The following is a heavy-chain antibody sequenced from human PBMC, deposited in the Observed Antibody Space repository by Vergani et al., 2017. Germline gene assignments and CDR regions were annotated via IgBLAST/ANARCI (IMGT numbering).Heavy chain of an antibody. CDR1: GGSISSSSYY. D-gene: IGHD6-6*01. J-gene: IGHJ4*02. Sequence: QLQLQESGPGLVKPSETLSLTCTVSGGSISSSSYYWGWIRQPPGKGLEWIGYIYYSGSTNYNPSLKSRVTISVDTSKNQFSLKLSSVTAADTAVYYCARVEQLVYYWGQGTLVTVSS. CDR2: IYYSGST. CDR3: ARVEQLVYY. V-gene: IGHV4-61*05.